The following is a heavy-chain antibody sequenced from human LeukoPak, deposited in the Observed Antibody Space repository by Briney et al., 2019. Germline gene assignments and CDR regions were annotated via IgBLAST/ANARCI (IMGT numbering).Heavy chain of an antibody. D-gene: IGHD3-9*01. J-gene: IGHJ6*02. CDR2: ISSSGSTI. V-gene: IGHV3-11*01. CDR3: ARDANYDILTGSRYYYYGMDV. Sequence: GGSLRLSCAASGFTFSDYYMSWIRQAPGKGLEWVSYISSSGSTIYYADSVKGRFTISRDNAKNSLYLQMNSLRAEDTAVYYCARDANYDILTGSRYYYYGMDVWGQGTTATVSS. CDR1: GFTFSDYY.